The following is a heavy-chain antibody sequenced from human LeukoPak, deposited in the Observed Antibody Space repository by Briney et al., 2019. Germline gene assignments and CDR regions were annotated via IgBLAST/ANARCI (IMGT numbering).Heavy chain of an antibody. CDR2: IYASGST. CDR3: ARDFYGDDGHHPFDY. Sequence: SETLSLTCSVSGGSISNYYWSWLRQPAGKGLEWIGRIYASGSTNYNPSLKSRVTISMDKSKNHFSLNLKSVTAADTAFYYCARDFYGDDGHHPFDYWGQGIQVTVSS. J-gene: IGHJ4*02. D-gene: IGHD2/OR15-2a*01. V-gene: IGHV4-4*07. CDR1: GGSISNYY.